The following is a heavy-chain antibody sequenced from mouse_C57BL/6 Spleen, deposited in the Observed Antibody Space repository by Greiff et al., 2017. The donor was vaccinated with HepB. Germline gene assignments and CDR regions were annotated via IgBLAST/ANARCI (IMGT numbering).Heavy chain of an antibody. Sequence: VQLQQPGAELVKPGASVKMSCKASGYTFTSYWITWVKQRPGQGLEWIGDIYPGSGSTNYNEKFKSKATLTVDTSSSTAYMQLSSPTSEDSAVYYCARGGTGRAMDYWGQGTSVTVSS. J-gene: IGHJ4*01. CDR3: ARGGTGRAMDY. D-gene: IGHD3-3*01. CDR2: IYPGSGST. CDR1: GYTFTSYW. V-gene: IGHV1-55*01.